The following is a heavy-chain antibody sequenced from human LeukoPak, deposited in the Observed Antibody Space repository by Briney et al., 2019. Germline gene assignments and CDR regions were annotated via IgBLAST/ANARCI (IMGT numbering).Heavy chain of an antibody. J-gene: IGHJ3*02. CDR3: ARDQYYDSSGYDDAFDI. V-gene: IGHV1-46*01. CDR2: INPSGGRT. CDR1: GYTFTSYY. D-gene: IGHD3-22*01. Sequence: ASVKVSCKASGYTFTSYYMHWVRQAPGQGLEWMGIINPSGGRTSYAQKFQGRVTMTRDMSTSTVYMELSSLRSEDTAVYYCARDQYYDSSGYDDAFDIWGQGTMVTVSS.